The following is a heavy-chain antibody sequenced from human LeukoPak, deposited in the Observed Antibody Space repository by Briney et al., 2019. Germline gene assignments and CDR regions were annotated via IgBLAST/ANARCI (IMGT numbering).Heavy chain of an antibody. CDR3: ARAPTVTTLDY. Sequence: SETLSLTCTVSGGSISSYYWSWIRQPPGKGLEWIGYIYYSGSTNYNPSLKSRVTISVDTSKNQFSLKLSSVTAADTAVYYCARAPTVTTLDYWGQGTLVTVSS. D-gene: IGHD4-17*01. V-gene: IGHV4-59*12. J-gene: IGHJ4*02. CDR2: IYYSGST. CDR1: GGSISSYY.